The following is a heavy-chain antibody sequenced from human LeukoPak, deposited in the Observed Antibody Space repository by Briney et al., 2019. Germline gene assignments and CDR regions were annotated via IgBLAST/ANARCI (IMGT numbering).Heavy chain of an antibody. CDR3: ARHVLPSITATGLDY. J-gene: IGHJ4*02. CDR1: GYSFTTYW. V-gene: IGHV5-51*01. D-gene: IGHD6-13*01. Sequence: GESLKISCKGSGYSFTTYWIGWVRQLPGKGREWMGIIYPGDSDTTYSPSFQGQVTISADKSISTAYLQWSSLKASDTAIYYCARHVLPSITATGLDYWGQGTLVTVSS. CDR2: IYPGDSDT.